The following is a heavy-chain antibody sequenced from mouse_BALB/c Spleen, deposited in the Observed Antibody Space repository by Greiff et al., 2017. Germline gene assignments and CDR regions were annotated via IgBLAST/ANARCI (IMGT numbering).Heavy chain of an antibody. CDR1: GYAFTNYL. D-gene: IGHD2-10*02. V-gene: IGHV1-54*01. CDR3: ARGGYGPYYAMDY. J-gene: IGHJ4*01. Sequence: QVQLKESGAELVRPGTSVKVSCKASGYAFTNYLIEWVKQRPGQGLEWIGVINPGSGGTNYNEKFKGKATLTADKSSSTAYMQLSSLTSDDSAVYFCARGGYGPYYAMDYWGQGTSVTVSS. CDR2: INPGSGGT.